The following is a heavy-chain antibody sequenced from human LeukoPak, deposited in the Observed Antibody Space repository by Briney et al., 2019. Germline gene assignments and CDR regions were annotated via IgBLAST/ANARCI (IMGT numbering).Heavy chain of an antibody. V-gene: IGHV4-39*07. Sequence: SETLSLTCTVSGGSISSSSYYWGWIRQPPGKGLEWIGSIYYSGSTYYNPSLKSRVTISVDTSKNQFSLKLSSVTAADTAVYYCARPFDDFWSGYPPAMDVWGKGTTVTVSS. D-gene: IGHD3-3*01. CDR2: IYYSGST. CDR1: GGSISSSSYY. J-gene: IGHJ6*03. CDR3: ARPFDDFWSGYPPAMDV.